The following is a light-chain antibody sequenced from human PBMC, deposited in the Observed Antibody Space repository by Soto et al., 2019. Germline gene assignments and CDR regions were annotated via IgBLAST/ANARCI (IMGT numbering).Light chain of an antibody. V-gene: IGKV1-39*01. CDR1: QRISTF. J-gene: IGKJ4*01. CDR2: SAP. Sequence: DIQMTQSPSSLSAFVGDSVTITCHASQRISTFLNWYHQKPGKAPKLLIYSAPYFQSGVPSNFSGSRSGTDFTLSIVTLQPEDFGTYFCQQSYRLPLTFGGGTKVEI. CDR3: QQSYRLPLT.